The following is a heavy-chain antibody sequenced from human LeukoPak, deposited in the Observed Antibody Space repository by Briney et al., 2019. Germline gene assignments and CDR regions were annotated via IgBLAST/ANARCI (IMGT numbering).Heavy chain of an antibody. Sequence: SVKLSCKSSSHIFANYGSSWVRQAPGRGLEGMGLCSADNHNTKYAQKFQDRLNVTDDRSTSTVYMELRSWRSDDTAVYYCARDRRGYSAYDGEGFDYWGQGTLVTVSS. V-gene: IGHV1-18*04. J-gene: IGHJ4*02. CDR1: SHIFANYG. D-gene: IGHD5-12*01. CDR3: ARDRRGYSAYDGEGFDY. CDR2: CSADNHNT.